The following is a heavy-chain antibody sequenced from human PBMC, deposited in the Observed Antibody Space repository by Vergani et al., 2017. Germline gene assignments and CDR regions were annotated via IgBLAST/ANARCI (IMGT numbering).Heavy chain of an antibody. CDR2: ISGSGGST. CDR3: ARDAPGQDYSPYYYYYYYMDV. D-gene: IGHD4-11*01. Sequence: EVQLVESGGGLVKPGGSLRLSCAASGFTFSSYAMSWVRQAPGKGLEWVSAISGSGGSTYYADSVKGRFTISRDNSKNTLYLQMNSLRAEDTAVYYCARDAPGQDYSPYYYYYYYMDVWGKGTTVTVSS. J-gene: IGHJ6*03. V-gene: IGHV3-23*04. CDR1: GFTFSSYA.